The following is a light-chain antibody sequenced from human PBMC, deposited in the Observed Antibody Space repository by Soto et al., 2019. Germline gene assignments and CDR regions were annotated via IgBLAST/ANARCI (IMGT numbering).Light chain of an antibody. CDR1: SSDVGSYNL. CDR2: EGT. V-gene: IGLV2-23*01. J-gene: IGLJ2*01. Sequence: QSALTQPAPVSGSPGQSITISCTGTSSDVGSYNLVSWYQQHPGKAPKVMIYEGTKRPSGVSNRFSGSKSGNTASLTISGLQAEDEADYYCCAYAGNNAVVFGGGTKLTVL. CDR3: CAYAGNNAVV.